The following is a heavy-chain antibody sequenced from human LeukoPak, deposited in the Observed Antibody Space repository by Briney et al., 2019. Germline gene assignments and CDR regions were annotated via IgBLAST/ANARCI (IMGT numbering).Heavy chain of an antibody. Sequence: GGSLRLSCAASGFTLRYYGMHWVRQAPGKGLEWVAFISYDGSKKRYADSVEDRFTISRDNSRNRLYVQENSLRAEDTAVYYCAKESLDTEQRNYNYYGLDVWGQGTTVTVSS. CDR3: AKESLDTEQRNYNYYGLDV. J-gene: IGHJ6*02. CDR2: ISYDGSKK. D-gene: IGHD1-1*01. CDR1: GFTLRYYG. V-gene: IGHV3-30*18.